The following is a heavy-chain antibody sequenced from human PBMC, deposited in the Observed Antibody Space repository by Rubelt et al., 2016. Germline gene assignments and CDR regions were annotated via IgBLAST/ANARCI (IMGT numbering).Heavy chain of an antibody. Sequence: QVQLQQWGAGLLKPSETLSLTCAVYGGSFSGYYWSWIRQPPGKGLEWIGEINHSGSTNYNPSPKCRGTISGDTSKNQFSLKLSSVTAADTAVYYCARGRPELLISGYYFDYWDQGSLVTVSS. D-gene: IGHD1-7*01. CDR1: GGSFSGYY. CDR3: ARGRPELLISGYYFDY. V-gene: IGHV4-34*01. CDR2: INHSGST. J-gene: IGHJ4*02.